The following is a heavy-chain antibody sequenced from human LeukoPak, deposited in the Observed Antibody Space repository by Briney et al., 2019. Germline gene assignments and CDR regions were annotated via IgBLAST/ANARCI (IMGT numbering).Heavy chain of an antibody. CDR2: INHSGST. J-gene: IGHJ3*02. Sequence: SETLSLTCAVYGGSFSGYYWSWIRQPPGKGLEWIGEINHSGSTNYNPSLKSRVTISVDTSKNQFSLKLSSVTAADTAVYYCASGPYSYDSSGAFDIWGQGTMVTVSS. D-gene: IGHD3-22*01. CDR1: GGSFSGYY. V-gene: IGHV4-34*01. CDR3: ASGPYSYDSSGAFDI.